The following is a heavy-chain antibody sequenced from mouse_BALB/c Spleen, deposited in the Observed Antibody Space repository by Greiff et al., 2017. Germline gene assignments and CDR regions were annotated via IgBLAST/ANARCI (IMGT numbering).Heavy chain of an antibody. J-gene: IGHJ4*01. CDR3: ARGSSGDYYYAMDY. CDR2: ISDGGSYT. CDR1: GFTFSDYY. Sequence: EVKVEESGGGLVKPGGSLKLSCAASGFTFSDYYMYWVRQTPEKRLEWVATISDGGSYTYYPDSVKGRFTISRDNAKNNLYLQMSSLKSEDTAMYYCARGSSGDYYYAMDYWGQGTSVTVSS. D-gene: IGHD1-1*01. V-gene: IGHV5-4*02.